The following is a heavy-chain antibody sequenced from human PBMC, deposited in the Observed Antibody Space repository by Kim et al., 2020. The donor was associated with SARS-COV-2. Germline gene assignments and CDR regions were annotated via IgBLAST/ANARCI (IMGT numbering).Heavy chain of an antibody. CDR1: GGSISSGGYY. CDR2: IYYSGST. Sequence: SETLSLTCTVSGGSISSGGYYWSWIRQHPGKGLEWIGFIYYSGSTYYNPSLKSRVTISVDSSKNQFSLKVNSVTAADTAVYYCARNYGDYGSQAPFDYWGQGVLVTVSS. V-gene: IGHV4-31*03. J-gene: IGHJ4*02. CDR3: ARNYGDYGSQAPFDY. D-gene: IGHD4-17*01.